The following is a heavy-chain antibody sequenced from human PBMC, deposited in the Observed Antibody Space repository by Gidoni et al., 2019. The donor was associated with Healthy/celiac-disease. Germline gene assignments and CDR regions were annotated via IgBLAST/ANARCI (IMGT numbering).Heavy chain of an antibody. D-gene: IGHD3-3*01. Sequence: EVQLVQSGAEVKKPGESLKISCKGSGYSFTSYWIGWVRQMPGKGLEGMGIIYPGDSDTRYSPSFQGQVTISADKSISTAYLQWSSLKASDTAMYYCARQRVFWSGYSYYYYGMDVWGQGTTVTVSS. V-gene: IGHV5-51*01. CDR1: GYSFTSYW. CDR2: IYPGDSDT. CDR3: ARQRVFWSGYSYYYYGMDV. J-gene: IGHJ6*02.